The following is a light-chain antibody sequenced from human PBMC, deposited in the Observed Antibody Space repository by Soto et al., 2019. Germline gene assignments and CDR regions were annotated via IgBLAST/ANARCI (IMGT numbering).Light chain of an antibody. V-gene: IGLV2-14*01. CDR3: SSYTSSSTLYV. Sequence: QSALTQRASVSGSPGQSITISCTGTSSDVGDNNYDSWYQQHPGKAPKLMIYDVTHRPSGISNRFSGSKSGNTASLTISGLQAEDEADYYCSSYTSSSTLYVFGTGTKLTVL. J-gene: IGLJ1*01. CDR1: SSDVGDNNY. CDR2: DVT.